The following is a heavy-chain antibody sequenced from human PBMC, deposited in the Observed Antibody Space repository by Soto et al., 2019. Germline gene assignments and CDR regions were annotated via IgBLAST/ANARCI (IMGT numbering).Heavy chain of an antibody. D-gene: IGHD5-18*01. CDR1: GDTLSTHG. CDR3: AAGDSSDTGDH. Sequence: QVQLVQSGAEVKKPGSSVKASCKASGDTLSTHGISWVRQAPGQGLEWMGGTIPILGSTDYAEKFQGRVTIIADESTTTSYMELSRLRPDDTTVYSCAAGDSSDTGDHWGPGTLVTVSS. J-gene: IGHJ4*02. V-gene: IGHV1-69*01. CDR2: TIPILGST.